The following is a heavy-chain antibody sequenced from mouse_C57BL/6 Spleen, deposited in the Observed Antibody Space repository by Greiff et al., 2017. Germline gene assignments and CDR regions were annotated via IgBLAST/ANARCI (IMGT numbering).Heavy chain of an antibody. D-gene: IGHD2-14*01. CDR3: ARGGNRDYAMDY. CDR1: GFTFSDYY. CDR2: INYDGSST. J-gene: IGHJ4*01. V-gene: IGHV5-16*01. Sequence: EVKVVESEGGLVQPGSSMKLSCTASGFTFSDYYMAWVRQVPEKGLEWVANINYDGSSTYYLDSLKSRFIISRDNAKNILYLQMSSLKSEDTATYYCARGGNRDYAMDYWGQGTSVTVSS.